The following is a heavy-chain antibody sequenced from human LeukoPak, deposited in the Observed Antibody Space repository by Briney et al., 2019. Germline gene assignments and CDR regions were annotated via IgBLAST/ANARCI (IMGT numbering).Heavy chain of an antibody. CDR3: ARASRSYGSGSYFPD. CDR2: ISGSGGST. Sequence: GGSLRLSCAASGFTFSSYAMSWVRQAPGKGLEWVSVISGSGGSTDNADSIRGRFTISRDNSKNTLYLQMNRLRAEDTAVYFCARASRSYGSGSYFPDWGQGTLVTVSS. CDR1: GFTFSSYA. D-gene: IGHD3-10*01. V-gene: IGHV3-23*01. J-gene: IGHJ4*02.